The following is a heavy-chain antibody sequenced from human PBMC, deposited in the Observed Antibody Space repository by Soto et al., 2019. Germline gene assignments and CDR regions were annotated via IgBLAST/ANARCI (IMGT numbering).Heavy chain of an antibody. V-gene: IGHV1-8*01. J-gene: IGHJ3*02. CDR2: MNPNSGNT. D-gene: IGHD2-15*01. CDR3: ARAQDIVVVVVGSDAFDI. Sequence: QVQLVQSGAEVKKPGASVKVSCKASGYTFTSYDINWVRQATGQGLEWMGWMNPNSGNTGYAQKCQGRVTMTRNTSISTAYMELSSLRSEDTAVYYCARAQDIVVVVVGSDAFDIWGQGTMVTVSS. CDR1: GYTFTSYD.